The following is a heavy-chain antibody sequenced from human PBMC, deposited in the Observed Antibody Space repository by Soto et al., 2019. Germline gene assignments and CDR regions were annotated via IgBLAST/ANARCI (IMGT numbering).Heavy chain of an antibody. J-gene: IGHJ5*02. D-gene: IGHD2-15*01. V-gene: IGHV5-51*01. Sequence: GESLKISCEASGYTFANYWIGWVRQMPGKGLELMGIIYPIESDARYSPSLQGRVIISADKSINTAYLQWSSLRASDTAIYYCVRHGRSGGSSYSGWFDPWGQGTLVTVSS. CDR1: GYTFANYW. CDR2: IYPIESDA. CDR3: VRHGRSGGSSYSGWFDP.